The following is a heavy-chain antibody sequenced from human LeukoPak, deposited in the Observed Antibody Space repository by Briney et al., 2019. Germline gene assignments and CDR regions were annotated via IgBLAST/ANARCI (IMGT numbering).Heavy chain of an antibody. V-gene: IGHV3-73*01. J-gene: IGHJ4*02. Sequence: GGSLRLSCAASGFTFSGSAMHWVRQASGKGLEWVGRIRSKANSYATAYAASVKGRFTISRDDSKNTACLQMNSLKTEDTAVYYCTRHGYYDSSGYYPLLLWGQGTLVTVSS. D-gene: IGHD3-22*01. CDR1: GFTFSGSA. CDR3: TRHGYYDSSGYYPLLL. CDR2: IRSKANSYAT.